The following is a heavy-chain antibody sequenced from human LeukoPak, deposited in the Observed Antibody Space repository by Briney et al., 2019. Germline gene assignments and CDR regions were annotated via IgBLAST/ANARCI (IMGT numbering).Heavy chain of an antibody. Sequence: PSETLSLTCTVSGGSVSSGSYYWGWIRQPPGKGLEWIGSIYYSGSTYYNPSLKSRVTISVDTSKNQFSLKLSSATAADTAVYYCARQPMTTAALYYFDYWGQGTLVTVSS. D-gene: IGHD1-1*01. CDR1: GGSVSSGSYY. CDR2: IYYSGST. V-gene: IGHV4-39*01. CDR3: ARQPMTTAALYYFDY. J-gene: IGHJ4*02.